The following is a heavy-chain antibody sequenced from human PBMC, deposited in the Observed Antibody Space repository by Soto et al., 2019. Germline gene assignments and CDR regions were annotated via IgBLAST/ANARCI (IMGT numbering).Heavy chain of an antibody. CDR1: GGSISSYY. V-gene: IGHV4-59*01. Sequence: PSETLSLTCTVSGGSISSYYWIWIRQPPGKGLEWIGYIYYSGSTNYNPSLKSRVTISVDTSKNQFSLKLSSVTAADTAVYYCAREKGYAQDYYYGMDVWGQGTTVNVSS. CDR2: IYYSGST. D-gene: IGHD1-1*01. J-gene: IGHJ6*02. CDR3: AREKGYAQDYYYGMDV.